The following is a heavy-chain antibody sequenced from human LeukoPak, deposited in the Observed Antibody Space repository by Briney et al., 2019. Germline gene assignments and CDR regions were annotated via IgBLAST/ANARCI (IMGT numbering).Heavy chain of an antibody. CDR3: ARGATGY. V-gene: IGHV4-34*01. J-gene: IGHJ4*02. CDR1: GGSFSGYY. CDR2: INHSGST. Sequence: SETLSLTCAVYGGSFSGYYWSWIRQPPGKGLEWIGEINHSGSTNYNPSLKSRVTISVDTSKNQFSLKQSSVTAADTAVYHCARGATGYWGQGTLVTVSS.